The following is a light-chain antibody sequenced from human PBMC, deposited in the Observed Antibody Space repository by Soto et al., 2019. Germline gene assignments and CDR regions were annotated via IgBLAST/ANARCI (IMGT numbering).Light chain of an antibody. CDR3: SSYTTLNTVVV. Sequence: QPVLTQPASVSGSPGQSITFSCTGTSSDIGAYNYVSWYQHHPGKAPKLLIYDVTDRPSGVSDRFSGSKSGTTASLTISGLQAEDEADYFCSSYTTLNTVVVFGGGAKLTVL. J-gene: IGLJ3*02. V-gene: IGLV2-14*03. CDR2: DVT. CDR1: SSDIGAYNY.